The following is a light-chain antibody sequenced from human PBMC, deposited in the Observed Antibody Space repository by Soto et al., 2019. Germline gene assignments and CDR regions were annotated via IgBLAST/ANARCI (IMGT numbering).Light chain of an antibody. J-gene: IGLJ3*02. CDR3: AAWDDSLNARV. Sequence: QSVLTQPPSASGTPGQRVTISCSGSASNIGSNTVTWYQQLPGTAPKLLIHTKNERPSGVPDRFSGSKSGTSASLAISGLQSEDEADYYCAAWDDSLNARVFGGGTKVTVL. V-gene: IGLV1-44*01. CDR1: ASNIGSNT. CDR2: TKN.